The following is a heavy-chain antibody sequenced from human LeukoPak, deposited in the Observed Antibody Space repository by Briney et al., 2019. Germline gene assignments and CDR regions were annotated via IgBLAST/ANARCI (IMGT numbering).Heavy chain of an antibody. CDR1: GGSISSGNW. Sequence: PSETLSLTCAVSGGSISSGNWWSWVRQPPGKGLEWIAEIYHTGSTNYNPSLKGRVTISLDKSKNQFSLNLSSVTAADTAVYFCARDTYSSGSDTFDIWGRGTIVTVSS. D-gene: IGHD6-19*01. V-gene: IGHV4-4*02. CDR2: IYHTGST. J-gene: IGHJ3*02. CDR3: ARDTYSSGSDTFDI.